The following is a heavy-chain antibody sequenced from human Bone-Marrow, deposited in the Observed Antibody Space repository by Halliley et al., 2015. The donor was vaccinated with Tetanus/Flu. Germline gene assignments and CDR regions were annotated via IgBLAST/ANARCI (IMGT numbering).Heavy chain of an antibody. J-gene: IGHJ3*02. CDR3: ARHPLITVAGRFHAFEI. CDR1: GYSFPSYW. CDR2: IDPSDSYT. Sequence: QLVQSGAVVKKPEESLRISCKGSGYSFPSYWITWVRQKPGKGLEWMGRIDPSDSYTSYSPSLQGHVTISADKSTSTAYLQWSSLQASDTAIYFCARHPLITVAGRFHAFEIWGQGQWSPSLQ. D-gene: IGHD6-19*01. V-gene: IGHV5-10-1*01.